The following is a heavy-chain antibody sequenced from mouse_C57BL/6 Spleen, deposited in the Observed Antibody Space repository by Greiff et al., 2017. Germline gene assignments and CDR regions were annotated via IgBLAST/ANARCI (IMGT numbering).Heavy chain of an antibody. Sequence: QVQLQQPGAELVRPGTSVKLSCKASGYTFTSYWMHWVKQRPGQGLEWIGVIDPSDSYTNYNQKFKGKATLTVDTSSSTAYMQLSSLTAEDSAVYYCARFSVGFDYWGQGTTLTVSS. D-gene: IGHD6-2*01. V-gene: IGHV1-59*01. CDR2: IDPSDSYT. CDR3: ARFSVGFDY. J-gene: IGHJ2*01. CDR1: GYTFTSYW.